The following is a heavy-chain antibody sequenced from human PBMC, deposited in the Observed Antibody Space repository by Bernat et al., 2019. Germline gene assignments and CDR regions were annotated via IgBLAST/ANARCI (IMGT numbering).Heavy chain of an antibody. CDR2: ISSSSSYT. V-gene: IGHV3-21*05. Sequence: VQLVESGGGVVQPGRSLRLSCAASGFTFSSYGMHWVRQAPGKGLDWVSYISSSSSYTKYEDSVKGRFTISRDNAKNSLYLQMNSLRAEDTAVYYCARGTSTSAPYMDVWGKGTTVTVSS. CDR3: ARGTSTSAPYMDV. J-gene: IGHJ6*03. CDR1: GFTFSSYG.